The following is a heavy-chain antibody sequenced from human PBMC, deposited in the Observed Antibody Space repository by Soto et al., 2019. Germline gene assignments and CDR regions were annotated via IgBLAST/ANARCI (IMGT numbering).Heavy chain of an antibody. Sequence: QVQLVLSGAEVTKPGASVKVSCKASGYTFTTHGISWVRQAPGQGLEWMGWVSGDNGHTNYAQSLQGRVTMTTDTSTNTAYMELRSLRSDDTAVYYCARDLGYCRSGTCYREWVDPWGQGTLVTVSS. V-gene: IGHV1-18*01. J-gene: IGHJ5*02. D-gene: IGHD2-15*01. CDR3: ARDLGYCRSGTCYREWVDP. CDR1: GYTFTTHG. CDR2: VSGDNGHT.